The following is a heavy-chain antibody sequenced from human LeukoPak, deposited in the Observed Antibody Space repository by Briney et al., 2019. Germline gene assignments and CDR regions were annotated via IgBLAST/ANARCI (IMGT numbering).Heavy chain of an antibody. CDR1: GFTFSNYE. D-gene: IGHD3-10*01. CDR3: ARGSLVHYYGSGSYRIRAGFDS. Sequence: HPGGSLRLSCAASGFTFSNYEMNWVRQAPGKGLEWHSYISGNGNTIYYADSVKGRFTISRDNAKNSLYLQMNSLRAEDTAVYYCARGSLVHYYGSGSYRIRAGFDSWGQGTLVTVSS. J-gene: IGHJ4*02. V-gene: IGHV3-48*03. CDR2: ISGNGNTI.